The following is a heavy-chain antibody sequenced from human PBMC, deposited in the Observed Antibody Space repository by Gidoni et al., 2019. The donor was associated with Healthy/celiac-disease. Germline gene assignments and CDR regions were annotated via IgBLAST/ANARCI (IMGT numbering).Heavy chain of an antibody. CDR2: IAYDGSNK. J-gene: IGHJ3*02. D-gene: IGHD6-19*01. CDR1: GFPFSSYA. Sequence: QVQLVESGGGVVQPGRSLRLSCAASGFPFSSYAMHWVRQAPGKGLEWVAVIAYDGSNKYYADSVKGRFTISRDNSKNTLYLQMNSLRAEDTAVYYCARQRDSSGWYGAFDIWGQGTMVTVSS. CDR3: ARQRDSSGWYGAFDI. V-gene: IGHV3-30-3*01.